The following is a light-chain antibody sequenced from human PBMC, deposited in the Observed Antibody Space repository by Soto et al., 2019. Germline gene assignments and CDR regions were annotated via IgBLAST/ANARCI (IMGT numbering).Light chain of an antibody. CDR1: QSVSSY. J-gene: IGKJ1*01. V-gene: IGKV3-11*01. Sequence: EIVLTQSPATLSLSPGERATLSCRASQSVSSYLAWYQQKPGQATMLLIYDASNMATGIPARFSCSVSGTDFSLIISSLEPEDFEVYSCQQRSNWPSTFGQGPKVEIK. CDR2: DAS. CDR3: QQRSNWPST.